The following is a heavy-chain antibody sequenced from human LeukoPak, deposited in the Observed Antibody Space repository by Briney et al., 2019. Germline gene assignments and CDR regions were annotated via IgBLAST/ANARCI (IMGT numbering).Heavy chain of an antibody. CDR2: IFHGGNT. J-gene: IGHJ4*02. CDR3: ARNKESNSWYPVFDY. D-gene: IGHD6-13*01. Sequence: SGTLSLTCDVSGASISSNNWWSWVRQPPGKGLKWIGEIFHGGNTNYNPSLKSRVTISVDKSNNQFSLKLSSVTAADTAVYYCARNKESNSWYPVFDYWGQGTLVTVSS. V-gene: IGHV4-4*02. CDR1: GASISSNNW.